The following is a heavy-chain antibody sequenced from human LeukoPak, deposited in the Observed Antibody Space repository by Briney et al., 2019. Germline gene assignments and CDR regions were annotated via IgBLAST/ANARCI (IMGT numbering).Heavy chain of an antibody. Sequence: GGSLRLSCAASGFRFSDFTMTWVRQAPGKGPEWVSAIGGRGGSTYYADSVKGRFTISRDNSKNTLYLQMNSLRAEDTAVYYCAKGFGGPRDYYYYGMDVWGQGTTVTVSS. CDR2: IGGRGGST. V-gene: IGHV3-23*01. CDR1: GFRFSDFT. D-gene: IGHD4-23*01. CDR3: AKGFGGPRDYYYYGMDV. J-gene: IGHJ6*02.